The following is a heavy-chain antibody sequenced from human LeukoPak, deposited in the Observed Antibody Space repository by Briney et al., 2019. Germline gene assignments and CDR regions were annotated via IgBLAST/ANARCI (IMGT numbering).Heavy chain of an antibody. CDR1: GGSISSSY. V-gene: IGHV4-4*07. D-gene: IGHD2-21*02. Sequence: SETLSLTCTVSGGSISSSYWSWIRQPAGKGLEWIGRIYTSGNTNYNPSLKSRVTMSIDTSKNQFSLKLSSVTAADTAVYYCARESRTVTADGRWFDPWSQGNLVTVSS. J-gene: IGHJ5*02. CDR2: IYTSGNT. CDR3: ARESRTVTADGRWFDP.